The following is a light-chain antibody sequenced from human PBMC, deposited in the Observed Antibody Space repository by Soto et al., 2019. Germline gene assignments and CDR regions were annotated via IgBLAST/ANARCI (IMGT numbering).Light chain of an antibody. J-gene: IGKJ1*01. V-gene: IGKV3D-15*01. Sequence: EVELTQSPATMSLSPGETATLSCRASQNVDKFLAWYQQRPGQPPRLLIYGASSRATGIPDRFSGSGSGTEFTLTISSLQPDDFATYYCQQYNSYSWTFGQGTKV. CDR2: GAS. CDR1: QNVDKF. CDR3: QQYNSYSWT.